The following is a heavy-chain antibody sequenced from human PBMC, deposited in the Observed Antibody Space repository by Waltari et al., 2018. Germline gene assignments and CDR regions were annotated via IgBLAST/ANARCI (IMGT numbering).Heavy chain of an antibody. J-gene: IGHJ4*02. CDR3: ATDTRVKRQLPLVY. CDR1: GYTFTDNY. V-gene: IGHV1-69-2*01. CDR2: VDPEDGET. D-gene: IGHD3-10*01. Sequence: EVQLVQSGAEVKKPGATVKISCTVSGYTFTDNYMNWVKQAPGKGLEWMGLVDPEDGETIYAEKFQGRVTITADTSTDTAYMELSSLRSEDTAVYYCATDTRVKRQLPLVYWGQGTLVTVSS.